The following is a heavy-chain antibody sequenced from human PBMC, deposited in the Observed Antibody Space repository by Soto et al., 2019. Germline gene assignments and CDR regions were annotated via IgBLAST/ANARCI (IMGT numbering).Heavy chain of an antibody. CDR2: INHSGST. CDR3: ARGSSPDTAMVFDY. V-gene: IGHV4-34*01. D-gene: IGHD5-18*01. J-gene: IGHJ4*02. CDR1: GGYISGYY. Sequence: TSEPLSLTWAVYGGYISGYYCSWIRQPPGKGLEWIGEINHSGSTNYNPSLKSRVTISVDTSKNQFSLKLSSVTAADTAVYYCARGSSPDTAMVFDYWGQGTLVTVSS.